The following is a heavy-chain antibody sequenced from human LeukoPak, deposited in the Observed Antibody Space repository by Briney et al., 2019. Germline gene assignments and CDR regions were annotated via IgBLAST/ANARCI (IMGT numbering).Heavy chain of an antibody. Sequence: SETLSLTCTVSGNSTSSGDNYWSWIRQPAGKGLEWIGRIYTSGSTNYNPSLKSRVTISGDTSKNQFSLRLSSVTAADTAVYYCARASYSYDINGWVPFDYWGQGTLVTVSS. CDR3: ARASYSYDINGWVPFDY. D-gene: IGHD3-22*01. CDR2: IYTSGST. V-gene: IGHV4-61*02. J-gene: IGHJ4*02. CDR1: GNSTSSGDNY.